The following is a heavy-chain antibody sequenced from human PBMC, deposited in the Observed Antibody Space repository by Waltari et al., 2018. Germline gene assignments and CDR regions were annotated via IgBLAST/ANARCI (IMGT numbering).Heavy chain of an antibody. J-gene: IGHJ4*02. CDR2: IYPGDSDT. V-gene: IGHV5-51*01. CDR1: GYSFTSYW. D-gene: IGHD3-22*01. CDR3: ARPASYYDSSGYYFDY. Sequence: EVQLVQSGAEVKKPGESLKISCKGSGYSFTSYWIGWVRQMPGNGLECMWVIYPGDSDTRYSPSCQGQVTIAADKSISTAYLQWSSLKASDTAMYYCARPASYYDSSGYYFDYWGQGTLVTVSS.